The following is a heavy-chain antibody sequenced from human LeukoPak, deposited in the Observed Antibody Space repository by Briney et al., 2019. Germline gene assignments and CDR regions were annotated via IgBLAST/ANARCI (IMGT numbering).Heavy chain of an antibody. CDR3: AKTGESGTYLDY. D-gene: IGHD1-26*01. CDR2: ISSSSSYI. CDR1: GFTFSSYS. V-gene: IGHV3-21*04. Sequence: GGSLRLSCAASGFTFSSYSMNWVRQAPGKGLEWVSSISSSSSYIYYADSVKGRFTISRDNAKNSLYLQMNSLRDEDTAEYYCAKTGESGTYLDYWGRGTQVTVSS. J-gene: IGHJ4*02.